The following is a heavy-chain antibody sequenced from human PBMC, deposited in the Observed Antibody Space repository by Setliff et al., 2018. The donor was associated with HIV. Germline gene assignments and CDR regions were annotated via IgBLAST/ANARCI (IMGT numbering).Heavy chain of an antibody. V-gene: IGHV3-49*04. Sequence: GESLKISCTGSGFTLGDYPVSWVRQAPGKGLEYVGYIGRNSDGGKLQYASSMKGRFSISRDDSKGIVYLQGDSLQTEDTAVYFCARVHYSFWYGYFLYWYFDLWGRGALVTVSS. CDR1: GFTLGDYP. J-gene: IGHJ2*01. D-gene: IGHD3-3*01. CDR3: ARVHYSFWYGYFLYWYFDL. CDR2: IGRNSDGGKL.